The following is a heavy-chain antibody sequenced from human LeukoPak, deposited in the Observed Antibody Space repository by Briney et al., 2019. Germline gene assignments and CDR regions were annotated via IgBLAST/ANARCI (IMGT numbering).Heavy chain of an antibody. CDR3: AREVSGTTTYYFDY. V-gene: IGHV4-30-4*08. Sequence: TQTLSLTCTVSGGSISSGDYYRSWIRQPPGKCLEWIGYIYYSGSTYYNPSLKSRVTISVDTSKNQFSLKLSSVTAADTAVYYCAREVSGTTTYYFDYWGQGTLVIVSS. CDR2: IYYSGST. J-gene: IGHJ4*02. D-gene: IGHD1-7*01. CDR1: GGSISSGDYY.